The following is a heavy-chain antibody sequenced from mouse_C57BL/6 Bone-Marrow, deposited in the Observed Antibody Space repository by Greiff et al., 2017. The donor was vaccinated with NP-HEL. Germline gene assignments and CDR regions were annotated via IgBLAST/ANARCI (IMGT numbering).Heavy chain of an antibody. V-gene: IGHV6-3*01. D-gene: IGHD1-1*01. CDR3: TAHYGSSYSAWFAY. CDR1: GFTFSNYW. Sequence: VKLQESGGGLVQPGGSMKLSCVASGFTFSNYWMNWVRQSPEKGLEWVAQIRLKSDNYATHYAESVKGRFTISRDDSKSSVYLQMNNLRAEDTGIYYCTAHYGSSYSAWFAYWGQGTLVTVSA. J-gene: IGHJ3*01. CDR2: IRLKSDNYAT.